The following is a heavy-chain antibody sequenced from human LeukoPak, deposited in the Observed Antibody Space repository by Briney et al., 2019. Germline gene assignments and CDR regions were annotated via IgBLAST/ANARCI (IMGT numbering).Heavy chain of an antibody. CDR1: AFSLSRYD. CDR3: ASEESRGAYGMDV. CDR2: ISPAGHT. V-gene: IGHV3-13*01. Sequence: GGSLRLSCAASAFSLSRYDMHWVRQPTGGGLEWVSTISPAGHTYYPDSVKGRFTISRENAKNSLFLQLNNLRAGDTAVYFCASEESRGAYGMDVWGQGTTVTVSS. J-gene: IGHJ6*02. D-gene: IGHD3-10*01.